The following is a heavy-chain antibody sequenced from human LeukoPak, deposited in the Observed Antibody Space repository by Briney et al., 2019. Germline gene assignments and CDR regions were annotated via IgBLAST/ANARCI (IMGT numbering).Heavy chain of an antibody. D-gene: IGHD3-10*01. CDR1: GFTFSSYS. J-gene: IGHJ4*02. CDR3: AKDRWENYGSGSSYDY. V-gene: IGHV3-21*01. Sequence: PGGSLRLSCAASGFTFSSYSMNWVRQAPGKGLEWVSSISSSSSYIYYADSVKGRFTISRDNAKNSLYLQMNSLRAEDTAVYYCAKDRWENYGSGSSYDYWGQGTLVTVSS. CDR2: ISSSSSYI.